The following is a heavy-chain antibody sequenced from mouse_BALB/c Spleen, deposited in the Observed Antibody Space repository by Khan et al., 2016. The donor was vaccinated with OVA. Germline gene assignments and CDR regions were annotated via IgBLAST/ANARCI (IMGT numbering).Heavy chain of an antibody. CDR1: GFNIKDTH. V-gene: IGHV14-3*02. CDR3: AHAGTGDYFAY. J-gene: IGHJ2*01. CDR2: IDPANDNS. D-gene: IGHD4-1*01. Sequence: VQLQQSGAELVKPGASVKLSCTASGFNIKDTHMHWVKQRPEQGLEWIGRIDPANDNSKYDPRFQGKATITADTSSNTAYLHLSSLTSEDTAVNYCAHAGTGDYFAYWGQGTTLTVSS.